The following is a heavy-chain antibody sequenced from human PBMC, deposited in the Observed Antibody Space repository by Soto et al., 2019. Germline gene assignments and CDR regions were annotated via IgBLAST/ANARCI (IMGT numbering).Heavy chain of an antibody. Sequence: AASVKVSCKASGGTFSSYAISWVRQAPGQGLEWMGIINPSGGSTSYAQKFQGRVTMTRDTSTSTVYMELSSLRSEDTAVYYCARGNCGGDCYSQSSGYYYYGMDVWGQGTTVTVSS. CDR1: GGTFSSYA. D-gene: IGHD2-21*02. V-gene: IGHV1-46*01. CDR2: INPSGGST. J-gene: IGHJ6*02. CDR3: ARGNCGGDCYSQSSGYYYYGMDV.